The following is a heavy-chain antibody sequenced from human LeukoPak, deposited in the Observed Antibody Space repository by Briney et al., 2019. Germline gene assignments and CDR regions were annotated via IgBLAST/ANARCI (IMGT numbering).Heavy chain of an antibody. Sequence: PGRSLRLSCAASGVTFSSYGMHWVRQAPGKGLEWVAVIWYDGSNKYYADSVKGRFTISRDNSKKMLYLQMNSLRAEDTAVYYCARDRQYNSSSLDYWGQGTLVTVSS. CDR3: ARDRQYNSSSLDY. CDR1: GVTFSSYG. CDR2: IWYDGSNK. V-gene: IGHV3-33*01. J-gene: IGHJ4*02. D-gene: IGHD6-6*01.